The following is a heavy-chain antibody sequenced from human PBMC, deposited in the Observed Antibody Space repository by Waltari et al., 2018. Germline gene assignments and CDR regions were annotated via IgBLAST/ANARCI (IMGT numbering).Heavy chain of an antibody. D-gene: IGHD1-7*01. CDR2: IYYSGST. CDR1: GGLISSYY. V-gene: IGHV4-59*01. Sequence: QVQLQESGPGLVKPSETLSPTCPVSGGLISSYYWSWLRQPPGKGLEWIGYIYYSGSTNYNPSLKSRVTISVDTSKNQFSLKLSSVTAADTAVYYCARAVPGGNWNYVSAFDIWGQGTMVTVSS. CDR3: ARAVPGGNWNYVSAFDI. J-gene: IGHJ3*02.